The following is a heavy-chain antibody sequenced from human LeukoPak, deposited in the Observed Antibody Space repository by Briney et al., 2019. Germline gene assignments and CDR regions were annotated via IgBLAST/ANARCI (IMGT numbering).Heavy chain of an antibody. V-gene: IGHV3-64*01. CDR3: ARGHPYNYGSNYMDV. CDR1: GFNFSAYA. Sequence: GGSLRLSCAASGFNFSAYAMHWVRQAPGKGLEYVSVVTNNGDTTYYANSVKGRFTISRDNSKNTLPLQMDSLRGEDMGVYYCARGHPYNYGSNYMDVWGTGTTVTVS. D-gene: IGHD3-10*01. J-gene: IGHJ6*03. CDR2: VTNNGDTT.